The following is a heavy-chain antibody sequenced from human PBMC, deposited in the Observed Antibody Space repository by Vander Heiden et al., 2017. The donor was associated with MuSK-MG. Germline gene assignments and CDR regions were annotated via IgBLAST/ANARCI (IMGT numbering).Heavy chain of an antibody. CDR1: GYTFTGYY. J-gene: IGHJ6*02. V-gene: IGHV1-2*02. D-gene: IGHD2-15*01. CDR2: INPNSGGT. CDR3: ARVRGPGDIVVVVAADYGMDV. Sequence: QVQLVQSGAEVKKPGASVKVSCKASGYTFTGYYMHWVRQAPGQGLEWMGWINPNSGGTNYAQKFKGRVTMTRDTSISTAYMELSRLRSDDTAVYYCARVRGPGDIVVVVAADYGMDVWGQGTTVTVSS.